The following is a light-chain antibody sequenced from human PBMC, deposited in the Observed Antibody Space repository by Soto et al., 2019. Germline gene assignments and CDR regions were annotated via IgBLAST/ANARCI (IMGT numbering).Light chain of an antibody. J-gene: IGKJ1*01. CDR1: QGIGND. V-gene: IGKV1-6*01. CDR2: GAS. Sequence: AIQMTQAXSSLYASLREXXXXXXXVSQGIGNDLGWYQQKXGKPPRFLIYGASXLQSGVPPRFSGSGSGTDFTLAISSLEPEDSATYYCLQDIDYPWTFGQGTKVDIK. CDR3: LQDIDYPWT.